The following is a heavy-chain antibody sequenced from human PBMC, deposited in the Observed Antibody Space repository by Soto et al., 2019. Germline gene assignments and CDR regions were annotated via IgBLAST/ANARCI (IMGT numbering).Heavy chain of an antibody. J-gene: IGHJ3*01. Sequence: EVQLLESGGGLVQPGGSLRLSCAASGFTFGNFGMNWVRQAPGKGLEWVSGISGGGGSTYYADSVKGLFTISRDPSMNRIVLEMNSLREEDTAFYYCSKGFIVVVTVIRPYDAFDVWGQGTLVTVSS. CDR3: SKGFIVVVTVIRPYDAFDV. CDR2: ISGGGGST. V-gene: IGHV3-23*01. CDR1: GFTFGNFG. D-gene: IGHD2-21*02.